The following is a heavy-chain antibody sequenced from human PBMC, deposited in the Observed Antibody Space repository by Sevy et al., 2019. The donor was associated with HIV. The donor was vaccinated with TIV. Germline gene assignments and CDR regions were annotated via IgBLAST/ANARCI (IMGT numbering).Heavy chain of an antibody. CDR1: GFTFSSYG. V-gene: IGHV3-30*18. CDR2: ISYDGSNK. J-gene: IGHJ4*02. Sequence: GGSLRLSCAASGFTFSSYGMHWVRQAPGKGLEWVAVISYDGSNKYYADSVKGRFTISRDNSKNTLYMQMNSLTAEDPAVYYCAKDEPWYSSSWYTPLDYWGQGTLVTVSS. D-gene: IGHD6-13*01. CDR3: AKDEPWYSSSWYTPLDY.